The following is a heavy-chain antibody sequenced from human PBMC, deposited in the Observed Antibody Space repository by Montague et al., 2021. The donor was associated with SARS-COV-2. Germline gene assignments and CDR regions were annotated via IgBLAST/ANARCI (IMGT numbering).Heavy chain of an antibody. CDR3: ARERQDSSGWSTYWYFDL. V-gene: IGHV3-7*01. CDR1: GFTFSSYW. CDR2: IEEDGSEK. Sequence: SLRLSCAASGFTFSSYWMSWVRQAPGKGLEWVANIEEDGSEKYYMDSVKGRFTISRDNAKNSLSLQMNSLRAEDTAVYYCARERQDSSGWSTYWYFDLWGRDTLVTVSS. D-gene: IGHD6-19*01. J-gene: IGHJ2*01.